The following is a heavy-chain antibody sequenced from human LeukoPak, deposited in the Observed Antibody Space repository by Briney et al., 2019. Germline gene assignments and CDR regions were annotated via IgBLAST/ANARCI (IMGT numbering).Heavy chain of an antibody. CDR3: ARFGAVGAAGFDY. CDR1: GFTFSSYG. D-gene: IGHD1-26*01. J-gene: IGHJ4*02. Sequence: GGSLRLSCAASGFTFSSYGMHWVRQAPGKGLEWVAVISYDGSNKYYADSVKGRFTISRDNAKNSLYLQMNSLRAEDTAVYYCARFGAVGAAGFDYWGQGTLVTVSS. V-gene: IGHV3-30*03. CDR2: ISYDGSNK.